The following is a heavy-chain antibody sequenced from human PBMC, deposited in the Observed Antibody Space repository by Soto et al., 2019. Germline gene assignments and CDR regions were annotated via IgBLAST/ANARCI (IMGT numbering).Heavy chain of an antibody. V-gene: IGHV1-69*02. J-gene: IGHJ6*03. D-gene: IGHD2-21*01. CDR2: IIPILGIA. Sequence: QVQLVQSGAEVKKPGSSVKVSCKASGGTFSSYTISWVRQAPGQGLEWMGRIIPILGIANYAQKFQGRVTITADKSTSTAYMELSSLRSEDTAVYYCASGRHFVEFFYDMDVWGKGTTVTVYS. CDR3: ASGRHFVEFFYDMDV. CDR1: GGTFSSYT.